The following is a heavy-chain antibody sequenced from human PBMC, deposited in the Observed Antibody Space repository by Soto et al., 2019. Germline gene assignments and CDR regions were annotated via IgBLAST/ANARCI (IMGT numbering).Heavy chain of an antibody. Sequence: GGSLRLSCAASGFTFSSYAMSWVRQAPGKGLEWVSAISGSGGSTYYADSVKGRFTISRDNSKNTLYLQMNSLRAEDTAVYYCAKGWVVAATADDAFDIWGQGTMVTVSS. D-gene: IGHD2-15*01. CDR3: AKGWVVAATADDAFDI. J-gene: IGHJ3*02. V-gene: IGHV3-23*01. CDR2: ISGSGGST. CDR1: GFTFSSYA.